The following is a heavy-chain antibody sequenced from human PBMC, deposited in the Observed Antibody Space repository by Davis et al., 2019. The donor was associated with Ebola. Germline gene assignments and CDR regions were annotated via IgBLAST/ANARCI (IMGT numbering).Heavy chain of an antibody. CDR1: GGSISSGDYY. Sequence: SETLSLTCTVSGGSISSGDYYWSWIRQPPGKGLEWIGYIYYSGSTYYNPSLKSRVTISVDKSKNQFSLKLSSVTAADTAVYYCARDNGSGSYFDYWGQGTLVTVSS. D-gene: IGHD1-26*01. V-gene: IGHV4-30-4*01. CDR3: ARDNGSGSYFDY. J-gene: IGHJ4*02. CDR2: IYYSGST.